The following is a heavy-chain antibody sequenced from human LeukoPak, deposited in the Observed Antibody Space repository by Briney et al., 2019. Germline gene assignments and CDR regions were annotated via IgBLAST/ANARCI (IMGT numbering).Heavy chain of an antibody. CDR2: IRYDGSNK. D-gene: IGHD3-9*01. CDR1: GFTFSSYG. J-gene: IGHJ4*02. Sequence: PGGSLRPSCAASGFTFSSYGMHWVRQAPGKGLEWVAFIRYDGSNKYYADSVKGRFTISRDNSKDTLYLQMNSLGAEDTAVYYCAPGYDILTGYYRRGAFDYWGQGTLVTVSS. CDR3: APGYDILTGYYRRGAFDY. V-gene: IGHV3-30*02.